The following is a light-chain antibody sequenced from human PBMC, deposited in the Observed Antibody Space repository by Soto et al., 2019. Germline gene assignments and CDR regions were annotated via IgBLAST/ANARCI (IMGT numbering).Light chain of an antibody. Sequence: IVMTQSPGSLAVSLGEGATINCRSSQSVLHSSYKNNYLAWYQQKPGQPPKLLIYGASTRESGVPDRFSGSGSGTDFTLTISSLQAEDVAVYYCQQYYSTPPTFGGGTKVEIK. CDR1: QSVLHSSYKNNY. CDR2: GAS. J-gene: IGKJ4*01. CDR3: QQYYSTPPT. V-gene: IGKV4-1*01.